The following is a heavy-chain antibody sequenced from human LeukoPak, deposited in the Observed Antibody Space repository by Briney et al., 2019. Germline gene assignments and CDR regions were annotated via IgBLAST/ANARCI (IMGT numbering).Heavy chain of an antibody. Sequence: PGGSLRLSCAASGFTFSSHGMHWVRQAPGKGLEWVAVIWYDGSNKYYADSVKGRFTISRDNSKNTLYLQMNSLRAEDTAVYYCAKGIGPSWFDPWGQGTLVTVSS. V-gene: IGHV3-33*06. CDR3: AKGIGPSWFDP. D-gene: IGHD2-15*01. CDR2: IWYDGSNK. CDR1: GFTFSSHG. J-gene: IGHJ5*02.